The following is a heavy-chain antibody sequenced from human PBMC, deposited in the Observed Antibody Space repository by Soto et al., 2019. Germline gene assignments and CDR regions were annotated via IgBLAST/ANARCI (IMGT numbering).Heavy chain of an antibody. D-gene: IGHD3-3*01. CDR2: IYTSGST. V-gene: IGHV4-4*07. CDR1: GGSISSYY. J-gene: IGHJ6*02. CDR3: ARMGDDFWNYGMDV. Sequence: TLSLTCTVSGGSISSYYCSWIRQPAGKGLEWIGRIYTSGSTNYNPSLKSRVTMSVDTSKNQFSLKLSSVTAADTAVYYCARMGDDFWNYGMDVWGQGTTVTVS.